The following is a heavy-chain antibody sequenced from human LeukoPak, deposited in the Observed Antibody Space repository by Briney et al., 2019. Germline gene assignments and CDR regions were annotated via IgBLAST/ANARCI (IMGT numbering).Heavy chain of an antibody. CDR3: ARDLWNFYDDSGYNRDFDS. CDR1: TSR. J-gene: IGHJ5*01. Sequence: GASVKVSCKATSRISWVRQAPGHGLEGLGWIGTYGGDLYYAQKFQGRTTVPTDTSTSTVYMELRNLRSDDTAVYYGARDLWNFYDDSGYNRDFDSWGQGTLVTVSS. V-gene: IGHV1-18*01. D-gene: IGHD3-22*01. CDR2: IGTYGGDL.